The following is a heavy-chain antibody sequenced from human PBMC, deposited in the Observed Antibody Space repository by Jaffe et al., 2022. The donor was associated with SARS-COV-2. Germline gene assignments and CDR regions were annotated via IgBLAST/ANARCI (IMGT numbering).Heavy chain of an antibody. CDR2: ISWNSGSI. D-gene: IGHD1-1*01. CDR1: GFTFDDYA. CDR3: VQGVPGDY. Sequence: EVQLVESGGGLVQPGRSLRLSCAASGFTFDDYAMHWVRQAPGKGLEWVSGISWNSGSIGYADSVKGRFTISRDNAKNSLYLQMNSLRAEDTALYYCVQGVPGDYWGQGTLVTVSS. V-gene: IGHV3-9*01. J-gene: IGHJ4*02.